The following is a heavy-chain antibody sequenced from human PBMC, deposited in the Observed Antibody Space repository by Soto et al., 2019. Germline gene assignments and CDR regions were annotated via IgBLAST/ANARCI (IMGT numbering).Heavy chain of an antibody. J-gene: IGHJ6*02. CDR3: ARDGYYDILTGRLYGMDV. V-gene: IGHV4-59*01. D-gene: IGHD3-9*01. Sequence: QVQLQESGPGLVKPSETLSLTCTVSGGSISSYYWSWVRQPPGKGLEWIGYIYYSGSTNYNPSLKSRVTISVDPSKNQFSLKLSSVTAADTAVYYCARDGYYDILTGRLYGMDVWGQGTTVTVSS. CDR1: GGSISSYY. CDR2: IYYSGST.